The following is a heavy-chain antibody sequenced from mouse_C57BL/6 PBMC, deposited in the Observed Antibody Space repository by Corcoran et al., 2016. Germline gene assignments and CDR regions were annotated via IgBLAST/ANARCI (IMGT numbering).Heavy chain of an antibody. CDR1: GYTFTTYR. Sequence: QIQLVQSGPELKKPGETVKISCKASGYTFTTYRMSWVKQAPGKGLKWMGWINTYSGVPTSADDFKGRFAFSLKTSASTAYLQINNIQNEDTATYCCARYHYHCDYWGQCSTLTVSS. CDR3: ARYHYHCDY. D-gene: IGHD1-2*01. J-gene: IGHJ2*01. V-gene: IGHV9-3*01. CDR2: INTYSGVP.